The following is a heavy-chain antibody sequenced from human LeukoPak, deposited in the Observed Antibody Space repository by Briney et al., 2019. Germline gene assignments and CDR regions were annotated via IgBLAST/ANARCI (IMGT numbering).Heavy chain of an antibody. D-gene: IGHD4-23*01. CDR1: GYTFTSYD. CDR3: ARGWLAETTVVTPYNY. V-gene: IGHV1-8*01. Sequence: ASVKVSCKASGYTFTSYDVHWVRQATGQGLEWMGWMNPNSGNTGYARKFHGRVSMTRDNSITTAYMELSGLTSDDTAVYYCARGWLAETTVVTPYNYWGQGTLVTVSS. J-gene: IGHJ4*02. CDR2: MNPNSGNT.